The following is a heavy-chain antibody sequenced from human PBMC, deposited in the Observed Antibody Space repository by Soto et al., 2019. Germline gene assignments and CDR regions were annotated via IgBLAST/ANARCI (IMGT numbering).Heavy chain of an antibody. V-gene: IGHV3-48*02. CDR3: ARDHRYALDI. Sequence: EVQLVESGGGLVQSGGSLRLSCAASGFSFSDYSMNWVRQAPGKGLEWLAYIRDGAGSIKYADSVEGRFTISRDNANNSLYLQMNSLRDEDTAVYYCARDHRYALDIWGQGTRVTVSS. J-gene: IGHJ3*02. CDR2: IRDGAGSI. CDR1: GFSFSDYS.